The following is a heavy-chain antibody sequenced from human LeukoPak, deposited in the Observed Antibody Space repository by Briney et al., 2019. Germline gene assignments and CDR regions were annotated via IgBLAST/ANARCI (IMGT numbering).Heavy chain of an antibody. CDR1: EYIFTGYY. D-gene: IGHD1-26*01. Sequence: ASVKVSCKASEYIFTGYYMHWVRQAPGQGLEWMGRINPNNGATNYAQKFRGRVTITEDTSINTAYMELSSLRSDDTAVYYCTRESGSYHGNDYWGQGTLVTVSS. V-gene: IGHV1-2*06. J-gene: IGHJ4*02. CDR3: TRESGSYHGNDY. CDR2: INPNNGAT.